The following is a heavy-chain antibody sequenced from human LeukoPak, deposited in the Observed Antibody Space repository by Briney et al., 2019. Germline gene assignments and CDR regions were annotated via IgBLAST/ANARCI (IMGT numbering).Heavy chain of an antibody. CDR3: ATESYSGSYLYAFDI. Sequence: ASVKVSCKASGYSFTNYDISWVRQAPGQGLEWIGLINPTGTGTLYAQKFQGRVTMTEDTSTDTAYMELSSLRSEDTAVYYCATESYSGSYLYAFDIWGQGTMVTVSS. CDR1: GYSFTNYD. J-gene: IGHJ3*02. V-gene: IGHV1-46*01. CDR2: INPTGTGT. D-gene: IGHD1-26*01.